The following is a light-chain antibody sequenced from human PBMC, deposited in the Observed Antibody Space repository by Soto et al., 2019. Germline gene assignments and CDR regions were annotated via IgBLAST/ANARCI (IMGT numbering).Light chain of an antibody. V-gene: IGKV3-15*01. J-gene: IGKJ2*01. Sequence: EIVMTQSPATLSVSPGERATLSCRASQSVSGNLAWYQQKPGQAPRLLIYGASTRSTGIAARFSGSGSRTEFTLTISSLQSGDFAVYYCQQNNIRAHTFREGTKLVIK. CDR1: QSVSGN. CDR2: GAS. CDR3: QQNNIRAHT.